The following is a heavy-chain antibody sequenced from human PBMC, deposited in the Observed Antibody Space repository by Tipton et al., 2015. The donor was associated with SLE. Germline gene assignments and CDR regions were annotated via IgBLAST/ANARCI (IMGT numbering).Heavy chain of an antibody. D-gene: IGHD1-14*01. CDR2: ISSSGSTI. J-gene: IGHJ2*01. CDR3: ARYRKTLPQWYFDL. V-gene: IGHV3-11*01. CDR1: GFTFSDYY. Sequence: GSLRLSCAASGFTFSDYYMSWIRQAPGKGLEWVSYISSSGSTIYYADSVKGRFTISRDNAKNSLYLQMNSLRAEDTAVYYCARYRKTLPQWYFDLWGRGTLVTVSS.